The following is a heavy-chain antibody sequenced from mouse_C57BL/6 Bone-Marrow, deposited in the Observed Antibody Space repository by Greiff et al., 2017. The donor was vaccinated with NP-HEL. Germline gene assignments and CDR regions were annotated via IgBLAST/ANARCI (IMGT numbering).Heavy chain of an antibody. CDR3: ARSVFYYGSSSYWYFDV. J-gene: IGHJ1*03. Sequence: QVQLKESGPGILQSSQTLSLTCSFSGFSLSTSGMGVSWIRQPSGKGLEWLAHIYWDDDKRYNPSLKSRLTISKDTSRNQVFLKITSVDTADTATYYCARSVFYYGSSSYWYFDVWGTGTTVTVSS. V-gene: IGHV8-12*01. D-gene: IGHD1-1*01. CDR2: IYWDDDK. CDR1: GFSLSTSGMG.